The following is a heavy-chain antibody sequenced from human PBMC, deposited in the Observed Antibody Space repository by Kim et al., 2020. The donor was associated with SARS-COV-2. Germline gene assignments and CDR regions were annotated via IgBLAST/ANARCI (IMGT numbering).Heavy chain of an antibody. J-gene: IGHJ6*02. V-gene: IGHV4-59*01. Sequence: SETLSLTCTVSGGSISSYYWSWIRQPPGKGLEWIGYIYYSGSTNYNPSLKSRVTISVDTSKNQFSLKLSSVTAADTAVYYCARVGCSSTSCPAAVDVWGQGTTVTVSS. CDR1: GGSISSYY. D-gene: IGHD2-2*01. CDR2: IYYSGST. CDR3: ARVGCSSTSCPAAVDV.